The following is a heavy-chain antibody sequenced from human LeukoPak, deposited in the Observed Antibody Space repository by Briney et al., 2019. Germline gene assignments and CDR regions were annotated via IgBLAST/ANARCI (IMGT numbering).Heavy chain of an antibody. CDR3: AREDSSGLDY. V-gene: IGHV3-74*01. Sequence: GGSLRLSCAASGFTFSSYWMHWVRQAPGKGLVWVSRIHNDGSSTSYADSVKGRFTISRDNAKNSLYLQMNSLRAEDTAIYYCAREDSSGLDYWGQGTLVTVSS. CDR1: GFTFSSYW. CDR2: IHNDGSST. D-gene: IGHD6-19*01. J-gene: IGHJ4*02.